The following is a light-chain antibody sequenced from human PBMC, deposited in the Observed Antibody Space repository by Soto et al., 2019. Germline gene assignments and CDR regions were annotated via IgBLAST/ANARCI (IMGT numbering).Light chain of an antibody. CDR3: SSYTSSSTVV. V-gene: IGLV2-14*01. J-gene: IGLJ2*01. CDR1: SSDVGGYNY. CDR2: DVS. Sequence: QSALTQPASVSGSPGQSITISCTGTSSDVGGYNYVSWYQQHPGKAPKLMIYDVSNRPSGVSNRFCGSKSGNTASLTISGLQAEDEAHYYCSSYTSSSTVVFGGGTKVTVL.